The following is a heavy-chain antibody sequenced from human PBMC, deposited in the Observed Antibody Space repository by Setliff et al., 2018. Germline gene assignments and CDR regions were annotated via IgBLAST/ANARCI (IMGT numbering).Heavy chain of an antibody. CDR1: GFTFSSHS. J-gene: IGHJ3*02. CDR3: ARVASIMILVDIFFPNDAFDI. CDR2: ISSSGSYI. D-gene: IGHD3-22*01. Sequence: PGESLKISCAASGFTFSSHSMNWVRQAPGKGLEWVSFISSSGSYIYYGDSVKGRFTISRDNAKNSLYLQMNSLRAEDTAVYYCARVASIMILVDIFFPNDAFDIWGQGTMVTVSS. V-gene: IGHV3-21*01.